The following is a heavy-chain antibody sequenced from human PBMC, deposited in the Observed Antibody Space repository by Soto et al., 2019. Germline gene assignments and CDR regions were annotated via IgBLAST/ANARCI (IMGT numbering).Heavy chain of an antibody. CDR2: ISGSGDST. CDR1: GFTFSTYA. D-gene: IGHD2-2*01. Sequence: EVQLLESGGGLVQPGGSLRLSCAASGFTFSTYAMSWVRQAPGKGLEWVSTISGSGDSTYYANSVKGRFTISRDNSRNTLDLQMNSLRVEDTAVYYCAKGGEGSCSKTSCLYFSDYWGQGTLVTVSS. V-gene: IGHV3-23*01. J-gene: IGHJ4*02. CDR3: AKGGEGSCSKTSCLYFSDY.